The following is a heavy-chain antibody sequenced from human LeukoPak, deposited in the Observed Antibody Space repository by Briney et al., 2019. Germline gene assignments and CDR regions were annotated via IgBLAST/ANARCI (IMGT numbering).Heavy chain of an antibody. CDR2: FDPEDGET. Sequence: ASVKVSCKVSGYTLTELSMHWVRQAPGKGLEWMGGFDPEDGETIYAQKFQGRVTMTEDTSTDTAYMELSSLRSEDTAVYYCARDEGSGYYYGYWGQGTLVTVSS. D-gene: IGHD3-22*01. V-gene: IGHV1-24*01. CDR3: ARDEGSGYYYGY. CDR1: GYTLTELS. J-gene: IGHJ4*02.